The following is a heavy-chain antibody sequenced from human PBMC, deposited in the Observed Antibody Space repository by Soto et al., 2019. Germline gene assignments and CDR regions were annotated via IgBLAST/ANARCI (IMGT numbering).Heavy chain of an antibody. CDR3: AREWYQLGGLTEPPPYYYYYYGMDV. CDR2: IIPIFGTA. J-gene: IGHJ6*02. D-gene: IGHD2-2*01. V-gene: IGHV1-69*12. Sequence: QVQLVQSGAEVKKPGSSVKVSCKASGGTFSSYAISWVRQAPGQGLEWMGGIIPIFGTANYAQKFQGRVTITADESTSTAYMELSSLRSEDTAVYYCAREWYQLGGLTEPPPYYYYYYGMDVWGQGTTVTVSS. CDR1: GGTFSSYA.